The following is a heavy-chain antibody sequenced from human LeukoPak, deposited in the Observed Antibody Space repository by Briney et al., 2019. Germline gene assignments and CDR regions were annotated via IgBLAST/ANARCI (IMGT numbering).Heavy chain of an antibody. CDR3: VNSPYGGFGLY. CDR1: GFTFSTYW. D-gene: IGHD5-12*01. V-gene: IGHV3-74*01. Sequence: GGSLRLSCAASGFTFSTYWMHWVRQAPGKGLMWVSRVNSAGRDTTYADSVKGRFTISRDNAKNTLYLQMNSLRAEDTAVYYCVNSPYGGFGLYWGQGTLVTVSS. CDR2: VNSAGRDT. J-gene: IGHJ4*02.